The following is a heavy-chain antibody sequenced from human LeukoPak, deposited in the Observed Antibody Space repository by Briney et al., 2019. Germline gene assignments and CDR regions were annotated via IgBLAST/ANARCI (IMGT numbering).Heavy chain of an antibody. CDR1: GIIFSNYW. V-gene: IGHV3-74*01. CDR3: ARGGGYSYGSFDY. CDR2: INRDGSST. D-gene: IGHD5-18*01. Sequence: GGSLRLSCAASGIIFSNYWMHWVRQAPGKGLVWVSRINRDGSSTSYADSVKGRFTISRDNAKNTLYLQMNSLRAVDTAVYYCARGGGYSYGSFDYWGQGTLVTVSS. J-gene: IGHJ4*02.